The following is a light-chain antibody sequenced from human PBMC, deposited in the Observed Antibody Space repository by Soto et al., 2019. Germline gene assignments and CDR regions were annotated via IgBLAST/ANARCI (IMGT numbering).Light chain of an antibody. Sequence: SYELTQPPSVSVSPGQTASITCSGERLGDKYTCWYQQRPGQSPMLVIYQDTKRPSGIPERFSGSNSENTATLTITGTQAVDEADYYCQVWDSSTLYVFGTGTKLTVL. V-gene: IGLV3-1*01. CDR2: QDT. J-gene: IGLJ1*01. CDR3: QVWDSSTLYV. CDR1: RLGDKY.